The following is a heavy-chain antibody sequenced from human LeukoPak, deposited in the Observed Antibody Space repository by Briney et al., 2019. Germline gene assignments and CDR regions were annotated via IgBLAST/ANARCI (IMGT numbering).Heavy chain of an antibody. J-gene: IGHJ4*02. D-gene: IGHD3-9*01. Sequence: ASVKVSCKASGYTFTSYGISWVRQAPGQGLEWMGWISAYNGNTNYAQKLQGRVTMTTDTSTSTAYMELRSLRSDDTAVQYCARAGGKDILTGYYSYWGQGTLVTVSS. CDR1: GYTFTSYG. CDR2: ISAYNGNT. CDR3: ARAGGKDILTGYYSY. V-gene: IGHV1-18*01.